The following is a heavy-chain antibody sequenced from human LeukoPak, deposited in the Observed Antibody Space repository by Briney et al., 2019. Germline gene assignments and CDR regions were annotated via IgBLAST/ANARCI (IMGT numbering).Heavy chain of an antibody. J-gene: IGHJ4*02. Sequence: SETLSLTCSVSGDSISTYYWSWIRQPPAKALEWIGYVYYSGSTDYNPSLKSRVTISVDTSKKQFSLNLNSVTAADTAVYYCSASKQLWLRGLFDYWGQGTLVTVSS. V-gene: IGHV4-59*01. CDR3: SASKQLWLRGLFDY. CDR2: VYYSGST. D-gene: IGHD5-18*01. CDR1: GDSISTYY.